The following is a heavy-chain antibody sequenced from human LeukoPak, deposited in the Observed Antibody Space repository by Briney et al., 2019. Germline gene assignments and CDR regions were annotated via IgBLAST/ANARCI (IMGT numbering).Heavy chain of an antibody. V-gene: IGHV3-64D*09. D-gene: IGHD1/OR15-1a*01. CDR1: GFTFSSYA. CDR2: ISSNGGST. J-gene: IGHJ4*02. CDR3: VKDYNWNIFHY. Sequence: GGSLRLPCSASGFTFSSYAMHWVRQAPGKGLEYVSAISSNGGSTYYAYSVKGRFTISRDNSKNTLYLQISSLRAEDTAVYYCVKDYNWNIFHYWGQGTLVTVSS.